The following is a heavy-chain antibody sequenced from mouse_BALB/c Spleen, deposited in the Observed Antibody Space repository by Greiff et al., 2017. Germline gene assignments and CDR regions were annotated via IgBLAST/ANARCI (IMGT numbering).Heavy chain of an antibody. D-gene: IGHD2-4*01. J-gene: IGHJ3*01. V-gene: IGHV1-4*02. Sequence: VQLQQSAAELARPGASVKMSCKASGYTFTSYTMHWVKQRPGQGLEWIGYINPSSGYTEYNQKFKDKTTLTADKSSSTAYMQLSSLTSEDSAVYYCARSGDYDGWFAYWGQGTLVTVSA. CDR2: INPSSGYT. CDR3: ARSGDYDGWFAY. CDR1: GYTFTSYT.